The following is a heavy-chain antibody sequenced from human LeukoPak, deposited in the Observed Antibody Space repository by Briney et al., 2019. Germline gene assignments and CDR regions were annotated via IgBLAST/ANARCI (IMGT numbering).Heavy chain of an antibody. CDR3: EMPPYSSGWPYYFDY. D-gene: IGHD6-19*01. V-gene: IGHV3-23*01. Sequence: PGGSLRLSCAASGFTFSSYAMSWVRQAPGKGLEWVSAISVSGGSTYYADSVKGRFTISRDNSKNTLYPQMNSLRAEDTAAYYCEMPPYSSGWPYYFDYWGQGNLVTVSS. J-gene: IGHJ4*02. CDR2: ISVSGGST. CDR1: GFTFSSYA.